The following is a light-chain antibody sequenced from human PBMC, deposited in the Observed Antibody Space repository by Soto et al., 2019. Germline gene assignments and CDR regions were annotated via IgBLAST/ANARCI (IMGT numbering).Light chain of an antibody. Sequence: EILMTQSPATLSLSPGERATLSCRASQSVSSKLAWYQQRRGQAPRLLIYGASSRATGIPARFSGSGSGTEFTLTISSLQSEDFAVYYCQQRSRWPWTFGQGTKVDIK. J-gene: IGKJ1*01. V-gene: IGKV3-15*01. CDR1: QSVSSK. CDR3: QQRSRWPWT. CDR2: GAS.